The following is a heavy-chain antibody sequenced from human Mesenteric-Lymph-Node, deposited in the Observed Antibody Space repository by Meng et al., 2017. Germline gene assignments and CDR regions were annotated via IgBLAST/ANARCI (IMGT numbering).Heavy chain of an antibody. D-gene: IGHD1-14*01. CDR2: INPNSGGT. Sequence: QVQLVQSGAEVKKPGASVKVSCRASGYTFNNYGLNWVRQAPGQGLEWMGRINPNSGGTNYAQKFQGRVTMTRDTSISTAYMELSSLRSDDTAVYYCARDSTRGTKPSYYFDYWGQGTLVTVSS. J-gene: IGHJ4*02. V-gene: IGHV1-2*06. CDR1: GYTFNNYG. CDR3: ARDSTRGTKPSYYFDY.